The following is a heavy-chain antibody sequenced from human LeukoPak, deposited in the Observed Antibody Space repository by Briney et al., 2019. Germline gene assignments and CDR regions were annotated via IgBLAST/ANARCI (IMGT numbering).Heavy chain of an antibody. CDR3: ARVSSRLNKFALDY. J-gene: IGHJ4*02. Sequence: SQTLSLTCAISGDSVSSITAAWNWIRQSPSRGLEWLGRTYYRSKWYNDYAVSVNSRINIYPDTSKNQFSLQLNSVTPEDTAVYYCARVSSRLNKFALDYWGQGTLVTVSS. CDR2: TYYRSKWYN. D-gene: IGHD2-21*01. CDR1: GDSVSSITAA. V-gene: IGHV6-1*01.